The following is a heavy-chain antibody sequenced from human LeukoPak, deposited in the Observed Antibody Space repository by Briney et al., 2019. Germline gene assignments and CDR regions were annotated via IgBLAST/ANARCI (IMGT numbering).Heavy chain of an antibody. Sequence: ASVQVSCKASGCPFATYYIHWVRQAPGQGLEWMGMINPSGGSTSYAQKFQDRVTMTRDTSTSTVYMDLSGLTSEDTAVYYCARNVGSGFDYWGQGTLVTVSS. D-gene: IGHD1-26*01. V-gene: IGHV1-46*01. CDR3: ARNVGSGFDY. J-gene: IGHJ4*02. CDR2: INPSGGST. CDR1: GCPFATYY.